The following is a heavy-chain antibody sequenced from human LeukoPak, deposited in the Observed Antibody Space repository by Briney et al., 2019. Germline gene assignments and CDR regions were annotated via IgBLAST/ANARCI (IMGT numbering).Heavy chain of an antibody. D-gene: IGHD6-13*01. CDR1: GFSVSSNY. CDR2: IYTGGST. Sequence: GGSLRLSCVVAGFSVSSNYMSWVRQAPGKGLEWVSIIYTGGSTYYADSVKGRLTISRDNSKNTLYLQMNSLRAEDTAVYYCARGGYSGSWALQLWGQGTLVSVSS. J-gene: IGHJ1*01. V-gene: IGHV3-53*01. CDR3: ARGGYSGSWALQL.